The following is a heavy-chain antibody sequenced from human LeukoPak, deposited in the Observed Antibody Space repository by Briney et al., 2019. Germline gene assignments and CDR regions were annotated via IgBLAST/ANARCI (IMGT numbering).Heavy chain of an antibody. Sequence: KTSETLSLTCTVSGGSISGYYWSWIRQPAGKGLEWIGRIYTSGSTNYNPSLKSRVTMSVDTSKNQFSLKLSPVTAADTAVYYCARVVRGGSGWTFDYWGQGTLVTVSS. V-gene: IGHV4-4*07. D-gene: IGHD6-19*01. CDR1: GGSISGYY. J-gene: IGHJ4*02. CDR3: ARVVRGGSGWTFDY. CDR2: IYTSGST.